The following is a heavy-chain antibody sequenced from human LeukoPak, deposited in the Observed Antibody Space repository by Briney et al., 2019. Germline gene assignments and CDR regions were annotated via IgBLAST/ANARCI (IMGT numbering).Heavy chain of an antibody. CDR1: GFSLSTSGVG. D-gene: IGHD3-10*01. J-gene: IGHJ5*02. V-gene: IGHV2-5*02. CDR3: ARSGVTMVREANWFDP. CDR2: IYWDDDK. Sequence: SGPTLVNPTQTLTLTCTFSGFSLSTSGVGVGWIRQPPGKALEWLALIYWDDDKRYSPSLKSRLTITKDTSKNQVVLTMTNMDPVDTATYYCARSGVTMVREANWFDPWGQGTLVTVSS.